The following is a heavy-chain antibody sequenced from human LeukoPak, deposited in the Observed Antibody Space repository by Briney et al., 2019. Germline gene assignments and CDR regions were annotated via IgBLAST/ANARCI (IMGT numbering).Heavy chain of an antibody. V-gene: IGHV4-59*13. CDR1: GGSISSYY. D-gene: IGHD3-3*01. CDR3: ARANDFGSGYPYYFDY. J-gene: IGHJ4*02. Sequence: SETLSLTCTVSGGSISSYYWSWIRKPPGTGLEWVGYIYYSWSTNYNPSLNSRVTISVDTSKNQFSLKLSSVTSADTAVYYCARANDFGSGYPYYFDYWGQGTLVTASS. CDR2: IYYSWST.